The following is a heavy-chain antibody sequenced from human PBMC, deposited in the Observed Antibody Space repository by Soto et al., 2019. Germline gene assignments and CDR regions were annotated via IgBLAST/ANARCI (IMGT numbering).Heavy chain of an antibody. CDR3: ARDKGRRLYMDV. CDR1: GGSFSGYY. CDR2: INHSGST. V-gene: IGHV4-34*01. J-gene: IGHJ6*03. Sequence: SETLSLTCAVYGGSFSGYYLSWIRQPPGKGLEWIGEINHSGSTNYNPSLKSRVTISVDTSKNQFSLKLSSVTAADTAVYYCARDKGRRLYMDVWGKGTTVTVSS.